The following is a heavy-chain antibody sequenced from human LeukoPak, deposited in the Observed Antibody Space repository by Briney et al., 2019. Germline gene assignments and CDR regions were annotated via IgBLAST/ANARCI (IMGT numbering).Heavy chain of an antibody. D-gene: IGHD1/OR15-1a*01. CDR2: ISSSSSTI. Sequence: PGGSLRLSCAASGFTFSSYSMNWVRQAPGKGLEWVSYISSSSSTIYYADSVKGRFTISRDNAKNSLYLQMNSLRAEDTAVYYCARVRWITGITGAFDIWGQGTMVTVSS. CDR1: GFTFSSYS. CDR3: ARVRWITGITGAFDI. V-gene: IGHV3-48*01. J-gene: IGHJ3*02.